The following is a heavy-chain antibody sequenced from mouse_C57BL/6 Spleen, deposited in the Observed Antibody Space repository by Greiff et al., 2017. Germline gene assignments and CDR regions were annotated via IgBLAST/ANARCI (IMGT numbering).Heavy chain of an antibody. CDR3: ARLTGTYYFDY. D-gene: IGHD4-1*01. CDR2: ISGGGGNT. V-gene: IGHV5-9*01. J-gene: IGHJ2*01. Sequence: EVHLVESGGGLVKPGGSLKLSCAASGFTFSSYTMSWVRQTPEKRLEWVATISGGGGNTYYPDSVKGRFTISRDNAKNTLYLQMSSLRSEDTALYYCARLTGTYYFDYWGQGTTLTVSS. CDR1: GFTFSSYT.